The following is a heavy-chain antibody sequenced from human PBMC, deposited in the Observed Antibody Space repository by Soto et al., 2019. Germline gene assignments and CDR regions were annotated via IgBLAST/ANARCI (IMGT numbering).Heavy chain of an antibody. D-gene: IGHD3-3*01. J-gene: IGHJ6*02. CDR3: AGDPSYYDFWSGPNYYYYYGMDV. CDR1: GGSISSYY. V-gene: IGHV4-4*07. CDR2: IYTSGST. Sequence: SETLSLTCTVSGGSISSYYWSWIRQPAGKGLEWIGRIYTSGSTNYNPSLKSRVTMSVDTSKNQFSLKLSSVTAADTAVYYCAGDPSYYDFWSGPNYYYYYGMDVWGQGTTVTVSS.